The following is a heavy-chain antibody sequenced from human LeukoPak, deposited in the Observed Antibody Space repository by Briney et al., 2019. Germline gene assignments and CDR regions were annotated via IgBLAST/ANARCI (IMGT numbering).Heavy chain of an antibody. CDR3: VKGQYYYGSGSYYGDY. Sequence: QAGGSLRLSCAASGFTFSSYWMHWVRQAPGKGLVWVSRINSDGSSTSYADSVKGRFTISRDNAKNTLYLQMSSLRAEDTAVYYCVKGQYYYGSGSYYGDYWGQGTLVTVSS. J-gene: IGHJ4*02. CDR2: INSDGSST. CDR1: GFTFSSYW. D-gene: IGHD3-10*01. V-gene: IGHV3-74*01.